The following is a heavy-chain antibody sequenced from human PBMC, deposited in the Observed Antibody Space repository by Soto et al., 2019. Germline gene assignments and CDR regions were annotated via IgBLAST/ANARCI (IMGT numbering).Heavy chain of an antibody. J-gene: IGHJ3*02. D-gene: IGHD2-21*01. CDR3: ARRIVFRPVDI. V-gene: IGHV4-39*01. Sequence: QLQLQESGPGLVKPSETLSLTCAVSGGSISTSSHYWGWTRQPPGKGLEWIGNIDYSGSTYYNPFLKGRVIISIATSMNQFSVKLSSVTAADTAVYYCARRIVFRPVDIWGQGTMVTV. CDR2: IDYSGST. CDR1: GGSISTSSHY.